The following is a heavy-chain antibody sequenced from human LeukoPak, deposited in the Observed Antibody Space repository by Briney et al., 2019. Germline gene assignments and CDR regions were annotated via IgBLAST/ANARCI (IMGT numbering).Heavy chain of an antibody. CDR1: GCTFTGYY. D-gene: IGHD3-10*01. CDR2: INPNSGGT. CDR3: ARGPRGEGYYGSGSHPYYYYYYYMDV. Sequence: GASVKVSCKASGCTFTGYYMHWVRQAPGQGLEWMGWINPNSGGTNYAQKFQGRVTMTRDTSISTAYMELSRLRSDDTAVYYCARGPRGEGYYGSGSHPYYYYYYYMDVWGKGTTVTVSS. J-gene: IGHJ6*03. V-gene: IGHV1-2*02.